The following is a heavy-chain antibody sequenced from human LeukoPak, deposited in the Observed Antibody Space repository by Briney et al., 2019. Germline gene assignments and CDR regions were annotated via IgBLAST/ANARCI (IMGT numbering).Heavy chain of an antibody. J-gene: IGHJ6*02. V-gene: IGHV4-30-2*01. Sequence: SQTLSLTCAVSGGSISSGGYSWSWIRQPPGKGLEWIGYIYHSGSTYYNPSLKSRVTISVDRSKNQFSLKLSSVTAADTAVYYCASLGSSGWYYYYYGMDVWGQGTTVTVSS. CDR2: IYHSGST. D-gene: IGHD6-19*01. CDR3: ASLGSSGWYYYYYGMDV. CDR1: GGSISSGGYS.